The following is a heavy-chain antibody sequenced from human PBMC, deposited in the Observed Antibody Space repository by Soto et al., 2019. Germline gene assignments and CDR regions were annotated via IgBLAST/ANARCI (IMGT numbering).Heavy chain of an antibody. CDR3: ARQGSSTVTDYYYYMVF. CDR1: GASISSYY. V-gene: IGHV4-59*08. D-gene: IGHD4-17*01. J-gene: IGHJ6*03. CDR2: IYYSGST. Sequence: SETLSLTCTVSGASISSYYWSWIRQPPGKGLEWIGYIYYSGSTNYNPSLKSRVTISVDTSKNQFSLKLSSVTAADTAVYYCARQGSSTVTDYYYYMVFWGPGPPVSV.